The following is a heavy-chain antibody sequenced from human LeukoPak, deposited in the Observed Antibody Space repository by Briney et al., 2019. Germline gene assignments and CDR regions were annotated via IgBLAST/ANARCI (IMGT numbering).Heavy chain of an antibody. CDR1: GFTFSSYA. D-gene: IGHD4-17*01. V-gene: IGHV3-23*01. CDR2: ISGSGGST. J-gene: IGHJ4*02. Sequence: GGSLRLSCAASGFTFSSYAMSWVRQAPGKGLEWVSAISGSGGSTYYADSVKGRFTISRDNSKNTLYPQMNSLRAEDTAVYYCAKDTADYGGTSFDYWGQGTLVTVSS. CDR3: AKDTADYGGTSFDY.